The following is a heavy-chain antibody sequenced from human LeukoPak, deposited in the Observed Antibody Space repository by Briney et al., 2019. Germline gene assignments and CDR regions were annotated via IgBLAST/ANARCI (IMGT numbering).Heavy chain of an antibody. D-gene: IGHD3-22*01. CDR3: ARTFSSGYYFMDY. CDR2: FSSIGTYK. Sequence: SGGSLRLSCAASGFTFSDYDMNWVRQAPGQGLEWVSLFSSIGTYKYYADSLKGRFTISRDNSKNTLYLQMNSLRAEDTAVYYCARTFSSGYYFMDYWGQGTLVTVSS. V-gene: IGHV3-21*04. CDR1: GFTFSDYD. J-gene: IGHJ4*02.